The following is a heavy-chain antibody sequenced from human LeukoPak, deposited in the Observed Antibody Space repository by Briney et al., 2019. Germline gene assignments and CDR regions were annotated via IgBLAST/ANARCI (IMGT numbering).Heavy chain of an antibody. D-gene: IGHD3-10*01. CDR2: ISGSGGGT. J-gene: IGHJ4*02. CDR1: GFTFSTSA. CDR3: AKDRDSGSYSMVGNFDY. V-gene: IGHV3-23*01. Sequence: GGSLRLSCAASGFTFSTSAMNWVRRAPGKGLEWVSAISGSGGGTYYADPVKGRFTISRDNSKNTLNLQMNSLRAEDTAVYYCAKDRDSGSYSMVGNFDYWGQGTLVTVSS.